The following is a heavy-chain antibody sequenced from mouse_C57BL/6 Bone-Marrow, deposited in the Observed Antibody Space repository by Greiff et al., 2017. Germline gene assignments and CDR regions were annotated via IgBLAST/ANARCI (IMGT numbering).Heavy chain of an antibody. D-gene: IGHD2-1*01. CDR2: IYPGSGST. J-gene: IGHJ2*01. CDR3: ARGNLFDY. V-gene: IGHV1-55*01. CDR1: GYTFTSYW. Sequence: VQLQQPGAALVKPGASVKMSCKASGYTFTSYWITWVKQRPGQGLEWIGDIYPGSGSTNYNEKFKSKATLTVDTSSSNAYMQVSSLTSEDSAVYYCARGNLFDYWGQGTTLTVSS.